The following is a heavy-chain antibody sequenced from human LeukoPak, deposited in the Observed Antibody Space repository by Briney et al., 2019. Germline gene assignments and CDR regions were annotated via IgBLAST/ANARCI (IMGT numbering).Heavy chain of an antibody. CDR1: GGSISSYY. CDR2: IYYSGST. J-gene: IGHJ2*01. V-gene: IGHV4-59*08. Sequence: SETLSLTCTVPGGSISSYYWSWIRQPPGKGLEWIGYIYYSGSTNYNPSLKSRVTISVDTSKNQFSLKLSSVTAADTAVYYCARGGLTMVRGLYWYFDLWGRGTLVTVSS. CDR3: ARGGLTMVRGLYWYFDL. D-gene: IGHD3-10*01.